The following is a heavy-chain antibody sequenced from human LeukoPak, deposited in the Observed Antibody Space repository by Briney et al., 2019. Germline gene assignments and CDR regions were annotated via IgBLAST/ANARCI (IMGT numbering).Heavy chain of an antibody. Sequence: TSETLSLTCAVYGGSFSGYYWSWIRQPPGKGLEWIGEINHSGSTNYNPSLKSRVTISVDTSKNQFSLKLSSVTAADTAVYYCARKRITIFGVVIHAYDYWGQGTLVTVSS. CDR1: GGSFSGYY. J-gene: IGHJ4*02. V-gene: IGHV4-34*01. CDR3: ARKRITIFGVVIHAYDY. D-gene: IGHD3-3*01. CDR2: INHSGST.